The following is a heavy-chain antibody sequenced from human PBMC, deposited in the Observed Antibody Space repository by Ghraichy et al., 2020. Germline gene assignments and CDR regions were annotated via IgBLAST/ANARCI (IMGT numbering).Heavy chain of an antibody. Sequence: SETRSLTCAVSGGSISSGAYSWSWIRQPPGKGLEWIGYIFHTGNTYYNPSLRSRVTMSVDTSKNQFSLNLRSVTAADRAVYYCTAMIRGAYYIDYWGQGTLVSDSS. CDR1: GGSISSGAYS. CDR2: IFHTGNT. V-gene: IGHV4-30-2*01. CDR3: TAMIRGAYYIDY. D-gene: IGHD3-10*01. J-gene: IGHJ4*02.